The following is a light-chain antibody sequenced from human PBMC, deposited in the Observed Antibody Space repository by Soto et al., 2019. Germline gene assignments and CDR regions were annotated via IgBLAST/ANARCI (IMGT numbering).Light chain of an antibody. CDR2: QDT. CDR3: QAFDSSTLV. V-gene: IGLV3-1*01. Sequence: SYELTQPPSVSVSPGQTASITCSGQMLANKYACWYQQRAGQSPVLVIYQDTRRPSGIPWRFSGSKSGNTATLTISGTQAMDDAYYYFQAFDSSTLVFGGGTKVTVL. J-gene: IGLJ2*01. CDR1: MLANKY.